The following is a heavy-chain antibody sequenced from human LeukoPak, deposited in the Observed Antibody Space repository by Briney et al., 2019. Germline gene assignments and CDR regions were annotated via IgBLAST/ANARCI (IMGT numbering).Heavy chain of an antibody. Sequence: GGSLRLSCAASGFTVSSNYMSWVRQAPGKGLEWVSVIYSGGSTYYADSVKGRFTTSRDNSKNTLYLQMNSLRAEDTAVYYCARVDYYDSSGYFDYWGQGTLVTVSS. D-gene: IGHD3-22*01. V-gene: IGHV3-53*01. CDR2: IYSGGST. CDR1: GFTVSSNY. CDR3: ARVDYYDSSGYFDY. J-gene: IGHJ4*02.